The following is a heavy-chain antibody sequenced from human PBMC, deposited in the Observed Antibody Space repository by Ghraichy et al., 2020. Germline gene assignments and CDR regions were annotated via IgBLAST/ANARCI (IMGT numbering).Heavy chain of an antibody. Sequence: SETLSLTCTVSGGSISSGGYYWSWIRQHPGKGLEWIGYIYSSGSTYYNPSLKSRVTISVDTSKNQFSLKLSFVTAADTAVYYCARDYPRGYYYYGMDVWCRGTTVTVSS. CDR1: GGSISSGGYY. V-gene: IGHV4-31*03. J-gene: IGHJ6*02. D-gene: IGHD3-10*01. CDR2: IYSSGST. CDR3: ARDYPRGYYYYGMDV.